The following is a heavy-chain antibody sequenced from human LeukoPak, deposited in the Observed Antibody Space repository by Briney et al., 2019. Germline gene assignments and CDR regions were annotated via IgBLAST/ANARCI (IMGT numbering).Heavy chain of an antibody. CDR1: GGSIRSSSYY. CDR2: IYYSGST. D-gene: IGHD3-3*01. CDR3: ARWSESATFDS. Sequence: SETLSLTCTVSGGSIRSSSYYWGWIRQPPGKGLEWIGNIYYSGSTYCKPSLKSRVTISVDTSKNQFSLKLRSVTAADTAVFYCARWSESATFDSWGQGTLVIVSS. J-gene: IGHJ4*02. V-gene: IGHV4-39*01.